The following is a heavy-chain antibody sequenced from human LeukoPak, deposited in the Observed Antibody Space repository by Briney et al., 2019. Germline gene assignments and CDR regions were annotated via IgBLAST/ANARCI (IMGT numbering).Heavy chain of an antibody. J-gene: IGHJ4*02. CDR2: ISYDGSNK. D-gene: IGHD6-13*01. CDR3: VKTHSSSWYTPAPFDY. Sequence: PGGSLRLSCAASGFTFSNYAMHWVRQAPGKGLEWVAVISYDGSNKYYADSAKGRFTISRDNSKSTLYLQMNSLRAEDTAVYYCVKTHSSSWYTPAPFDYWGRGTLVTVSS. CDR1: GFTFSNYA. V-gene: IGHV3-30-3*02.